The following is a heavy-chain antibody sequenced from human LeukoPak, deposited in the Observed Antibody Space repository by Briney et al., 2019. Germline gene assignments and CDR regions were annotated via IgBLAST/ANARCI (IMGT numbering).Heavy chain of an antibody. CDR1: GFTFSSYA. J-gene: IGHJ4*02. CDR3: ARLIGSVDTAVDY. Sequence: GGSLRLSCAASGFTFSSYAMSWVRQAPGKGLEWVSAISGSGGSTEYADSVKGRFTISRDNSKNTLYLQMNSLSAEDTAVYYCARLIGSVDTAVDYWGQGTLVTVSS. V-gene: IGHV3-23*01. CDR2: ISGSGGST. D-gene: IGHD5-18*01.